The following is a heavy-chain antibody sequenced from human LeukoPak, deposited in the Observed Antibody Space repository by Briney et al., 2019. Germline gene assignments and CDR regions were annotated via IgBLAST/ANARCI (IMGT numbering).Heavy chain of an antibody. CDR2: IYYSGST. V-gene: IGHV4-59*08. CDR1: GGSISRCY. D-gene: IGHD3-22*01. Sequence: SETLSLTCTVSGGSISRCYWSWIRQPPGKGLEWIGYIYYSGSTNYNPSLKSRVTISVDTSKNQFSLKLSSVTAADTAVYYCARYGYYDSSDEVMYAFDIWGQGTMVTVSS. CDR3: ARYGYYDSSDEVMYAFDI. J-gene: IGHJ3*02.